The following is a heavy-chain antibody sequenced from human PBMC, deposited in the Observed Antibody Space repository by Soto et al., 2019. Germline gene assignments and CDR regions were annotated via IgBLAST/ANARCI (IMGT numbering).Heavy chain of an antibody. CDR3: ARDGKIYDYVWGSPDY. J-gene: IGHJ4*02. CDR2: INWNGGST. V-gene: IGHV3-20*04. Sequence: GGSLRLSCAASGFTFDDYGMSWVRQAPGKGLEWVSGINWNGGSTGYADSVKGRFTISRDNAKNSLYLQMNSLRAEDTALYYCARDGKIYDYVWGSPDYWGQGTLVTVSS. CDR1: GFTFDDYG. D-gene: IGHD3-16*01.